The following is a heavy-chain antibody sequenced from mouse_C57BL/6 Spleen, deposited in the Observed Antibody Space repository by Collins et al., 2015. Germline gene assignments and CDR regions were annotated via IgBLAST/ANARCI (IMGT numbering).Heavy chain of an antibody. CDR1: GFTFSSYT. D-gene: IGHD1-2*01. V-gene: IGHV5-6-4*01. CDR2: ISSGGSYT. Sequence: DVKLVESGGGLVKPGGSLKLSCAASGFTFSSYTMSWVRQTPEKRLEWVATISSGGSYTYYPDSVKGRFTISRDNAKNTLYLQMSSLKSEDTAMYYCTRDGSTAYWYFDVWGAGTTVTVSS. CDR3: TRDGSTAYWYFDV. J-gene: IGHJ1*01.